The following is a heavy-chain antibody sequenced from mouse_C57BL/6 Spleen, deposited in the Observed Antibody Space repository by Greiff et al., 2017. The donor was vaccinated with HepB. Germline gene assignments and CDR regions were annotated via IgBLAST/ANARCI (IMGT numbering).Heavy chain of an antibody. CDR2: IDPSDSYT. V-gene: IGHV1-69*01. Sequence: VQLQQPGAELVMPGASVKLSCKASGYTFTSYWMHWVKQRPGQGLEWIGEIDPSDSYTNYNQKFKGKSTLTVDKSSSTAYMQLSSLTSEDSAGYYCARNYGRAFDVWGTGTTVTVAS. CDR1: GYTFTSYW. CDR3: ARNYGRAFDV. D-gene: IGHD1-1*01. J-gene: IGHJ1*03.